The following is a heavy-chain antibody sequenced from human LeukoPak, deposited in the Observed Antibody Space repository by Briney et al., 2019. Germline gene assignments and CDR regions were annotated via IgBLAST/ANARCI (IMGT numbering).Heavy chain of an antibody. CDR1: GFTFSAYD. Sequence: GGSLRLSCAASGFTFSAYDMHWVRQAPGKGLEWVSGISRSGPTYYTDSVKGRFTISRDNSENTLYLQMYTLRAEDTAVYYCAKGGNFVFEIWGQGTMVAVSS. CDR3: AKGGNFVFEI. CDR2: ISRSGPT. J-gene: IGHJ3*02. V-gene: IGHV3-23*01. D-gene: IGHD4-23*01.